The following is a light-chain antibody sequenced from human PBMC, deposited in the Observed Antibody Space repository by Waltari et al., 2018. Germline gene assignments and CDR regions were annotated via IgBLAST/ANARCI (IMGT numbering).Light chain of an antibody. J-gene: IGLJ1*01. Sequence: QSALTHPDSVPGSPGQPIPTSCPGNSTDVGGYNYVSWYQQHPGKGPKLIIYDVNNRPSWVSNRFSGSKSGNTASLTISGLQAEDEADYYCNSYTSSSTYVFGTGTKVTVL. CDR1: STDVGGYNY. V-gene: IGLV2-14*03. CDR2: DVN. CDR3: NSYTSSSTYV.